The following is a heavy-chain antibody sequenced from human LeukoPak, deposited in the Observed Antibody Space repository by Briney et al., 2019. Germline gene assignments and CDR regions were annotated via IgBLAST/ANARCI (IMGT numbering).Heavy chain of an antibody. D-gene: IGHD2-2*01. J-gene: IGHJ4*02. Sequence: GGSLGLSCEASEFSFTNYWMYWVRQAPGKGLAWVSAINTDGSTTTYADSVKGRFTISRDNARNTLYLQMNSLRAEDTAVYYCARALFQVPYYFDFWGQGTLVTVSS. V-gene: IGHV3-74*01. CDR2: INTDGSTT. CDR1: EFSFTNYW. CDR3: ARALFQVPYYFDF.